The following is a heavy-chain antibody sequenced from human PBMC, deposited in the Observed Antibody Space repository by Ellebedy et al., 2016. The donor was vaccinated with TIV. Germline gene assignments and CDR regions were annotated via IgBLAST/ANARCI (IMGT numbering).Heavy chain of an antibody. CDR2: IYAGNGNR. Sequence: AASVKVSCKASGYTVTTYTMHWVRQAPGQRLEWMGWIYAGNGNRKYSQKFQGRVTIARDTSANTAYMEVNSLSSEETAVYYWARGSDTATGKWYFDLWGRGTLITVSS. J-gene: IGHJ2*01. V-gene: IGHV1-3*01. CDR3: ARGSDTATGKWYFDL. D-gene: IGHD5-18*01. CDR1: GYTVTTYT.